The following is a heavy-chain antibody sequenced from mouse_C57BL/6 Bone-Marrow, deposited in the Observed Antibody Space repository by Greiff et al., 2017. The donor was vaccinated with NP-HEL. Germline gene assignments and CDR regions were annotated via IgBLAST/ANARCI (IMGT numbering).Heavy chain of an antibody. J-gene: IGHJ3*01. CDR2: IYPGGGST. CDR1: GYTFTNYW. Sequence: VQLQQSGAELVRPGTSVKMSCKASGYTFTNYWIGWAKQRPGHGLEWIGDIYPGGGSTNYNEKFTGKATLTADKSSSTAYMQFSSLTSEDSAIYYCARSGIFRGFAYGGQGTLVTVSA. CDR3: ARSGIFRGFAY. D-gene: IGHD3-3*01. V-gene: IGHV1-63*01.